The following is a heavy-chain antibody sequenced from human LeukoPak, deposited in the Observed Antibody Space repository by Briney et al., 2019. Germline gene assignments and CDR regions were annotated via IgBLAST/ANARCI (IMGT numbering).Heavy chain of an antibody. Sequence: GGSLRLSCAASGFTFSTYEMNWVRPAPGKGLEGVSYISSRSGAIYYADSVKGRFTISRDNAKNSLFLQMNSLRAEDTAVYYCAVGGGYWGQGTLVTVSS. V-gene: IGHV3-48*03. CDR3: AVGGGY. CDR2: ISSRSGAI. D-gene: IGHD3-16*01. J-gene: IGHJ4*02. CDR1: GFTFSTYE.